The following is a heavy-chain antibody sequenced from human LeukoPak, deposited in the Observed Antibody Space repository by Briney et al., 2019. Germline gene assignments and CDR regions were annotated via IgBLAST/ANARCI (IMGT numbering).Heavy chain of an antibody. CDR3: ARGRYCSADICSGGDAFDI. V-gene: IGHV4-4*07. D-gene: IGHD2-15*01. CDR1: GGSINNYY. CDR2: IYTRGST. J-gene: IGHJ3*02. Sequence: ASETLSLTCIVSGGSINNYYWSWIRQPAGKGLEWIGRIYTRGSTNYNPSLKSRVTMSVDTSKNQFSLKLSSVTAADTAVYYCARGRYCSADICSGGDAFDIWGQGTMVSVSS.